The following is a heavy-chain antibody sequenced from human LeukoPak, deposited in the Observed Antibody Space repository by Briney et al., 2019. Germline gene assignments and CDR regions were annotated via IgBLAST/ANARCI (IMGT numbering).Heavy chain of an antibody. Sequence: GASVKVSCKVSGYTLTELSMHWVRQAPGKGLEWMGGFDPEDGETIYAQKFQGRVTMTEDTSTDTAYMELSSLRSEDTAVYYCASQRITIFGVVISPYDAFDIWGQGTMVTVSS. D-gene: IGHD3-3*01. CDR3: ASQRITIFGVVISPYDAFDI. CDR2: FDPEDGET. V-gene: IGHV1-24*01. J-gene: IGHJ3*02. CDR1: GYTLTELS.